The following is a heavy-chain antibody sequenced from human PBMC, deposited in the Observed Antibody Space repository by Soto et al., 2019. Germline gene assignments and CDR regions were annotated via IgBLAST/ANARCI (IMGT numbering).Heavy chain of an antibody. CDR3: ATDATREGGWHH. V-gene: IGHV3-15*07. CDR2: IKSRTDGGTA. Sequence: GGSLRLSCAASGFSFGDAWMNWVRQAPGRGLEWVGRIKSRTDGGTADYPAPVKGRFTISRDDSKNTLYLQMNSLKTEDTALYYCATDATREGGWHHWGQGTLVTVSS. D-gene: IGHD6-19*01. J-gene: IGHJ5*02. CDR1: GFSFGDAW.